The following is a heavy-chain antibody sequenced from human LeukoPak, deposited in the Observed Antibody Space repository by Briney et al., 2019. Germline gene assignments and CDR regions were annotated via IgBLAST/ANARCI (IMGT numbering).Heavy chain of an antibody. V-gene: IGHV1-2*02. CDR2: INPNSGGT. D-gene: IGHD2-15*01. J-gene: IGHJ4*02. Sequence: ASVKVSCKASGYTFTGYYMHWVRQAPGQGLEWMGWINPNSGGTNYAQKFQGRVTMTRDTSISTVYMELSSLRSEDTAVYYCARPQGGYFDYWGQGTLVTVSS. CDR1: GYTFTGYY. CDR3: ARPQGGYFDY.